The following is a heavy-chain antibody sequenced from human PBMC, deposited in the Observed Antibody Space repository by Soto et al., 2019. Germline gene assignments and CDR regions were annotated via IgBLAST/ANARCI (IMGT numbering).Heavy chain of an antibody. CDR3: ARDKRPYSSSPASFDY. Sequence: SETLSLTCAVYGGSFSGYYWSWIRQPPGKGLEWIGEINHSGSTNYNPSLKSRVTISVDTSKNQFSLKLSSVTAADTAVYYCARDKRPYSSSPASFDYWGQGTLVTVSS. CDR2: INHSGST. V-gene: IGHV4-34*01. D-gene: IGHD6-6*01. CDR1: GGSFSGYY. J-gene: IGHJ4*02.